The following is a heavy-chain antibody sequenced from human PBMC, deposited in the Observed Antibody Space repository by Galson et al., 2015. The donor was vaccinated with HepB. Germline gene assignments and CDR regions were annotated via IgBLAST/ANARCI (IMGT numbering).Heavy chain of an antibody. D-gene: IGHD5-24*01. CDR1: GFTFSYHG. Sequence: SLRLSCAASGFTFSYHGMHWVRQAPGKGLEWVAVIWSDGRNEHYADSVKGRFTISRDNSKNTLYLQMNSLRDDDTAVYYCARDLGGVDGDGLDVWGQGSADTVSS. CDR2: IWSDGRNE. V-gene: IGHV3-33*01. CDR3: ARDLGGVDGDGLDV. J-gene: IGHJ6*02.